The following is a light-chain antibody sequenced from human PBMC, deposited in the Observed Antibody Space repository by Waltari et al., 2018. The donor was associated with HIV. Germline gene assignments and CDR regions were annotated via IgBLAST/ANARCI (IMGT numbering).Light chain of an antibody. CDR3: CSYAGSSTYV. CDR1: SSDVGAYNY. Sequence: QSALTQPASAFGSPGQSITISCTGTSSDVGAYNYVSWYQQHPGKAPKLMIYDVTKRPSGVSNRFSGSKSANTASLTISGLQAEDEADYYCCSYAGSSTYVFGSGTKVTVL. J-gene: IGLJ1*01. V-gene: IGLV2-23*02. CDR2: DVT.